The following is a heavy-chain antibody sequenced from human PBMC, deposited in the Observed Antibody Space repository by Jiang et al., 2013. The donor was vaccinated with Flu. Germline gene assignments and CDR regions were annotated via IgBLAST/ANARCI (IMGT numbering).Heavy chain of an antibody. J-gene: IGHJ4*02. V-gene: IGHV4-39*07. CDR2: IYFSGNT. D-gene: IGHD3-10*01. CDR3: ASVFMIQGVIVGLDY. Sequence: LLKPSETLSITCAVSGDSVTNLNYYWGWIRQSPVKGLEYIGSIYFSGNTFYNPSLRSRVTISIDTSKNQFSLRVASATAADTAVYYCASVFMIQGVIVGLDYWGQGALVTVSS. CDR1: GDSVTNLNYY.